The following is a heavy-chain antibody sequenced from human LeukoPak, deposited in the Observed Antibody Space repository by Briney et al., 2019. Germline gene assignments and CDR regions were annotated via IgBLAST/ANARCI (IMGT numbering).Heavy chain of an antibody. CDR1: GVSISSHY. J-gene: IGHJ5*02. V-gene: IGHV4-59*11. D-gene: IGHD2-15*01. CDR2: IYYSETT. Sequence: SETLFLTCTVSGVSISSHYWSWIRQPPGKGLEWIGYIYYSETTNYNPSLKSRVTVSLDTSKNQFSLKLTSVTAADTAVYYCARELEDCSGGSCYSGWLDPWGQGTRVTVSS. CDR3: ARELEDCSGGSCYSGWLDP.